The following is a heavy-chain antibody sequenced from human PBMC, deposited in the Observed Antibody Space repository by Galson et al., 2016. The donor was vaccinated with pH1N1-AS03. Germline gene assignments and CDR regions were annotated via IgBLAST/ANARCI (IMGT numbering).Heavy chain of an antibody. D-gene: IGHD6-13*01. CDR1: GVSISSFY. V-gene: IGHV4-59*08. J-gene: IGHJ3*01. CDR2: ISNTGPT. Sequence: SETLSLTCTVSGVSISSFYWGWNRQPPGKGLEWIGYISNTGPTSYNPSLKSRVTISVDTSKNQLSLKLSSVTAADTALYSCARLSTRADDAFDLWGQGTLVTVSS. CDR3: ARLSTRADDAFDL.